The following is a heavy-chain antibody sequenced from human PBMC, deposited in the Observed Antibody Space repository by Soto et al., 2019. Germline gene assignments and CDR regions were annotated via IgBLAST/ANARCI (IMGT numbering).Heavy chain of an antibody. CDR2: FDPEDGET. D-gene: IGHD2-15*01. CDR1: GYTLTDLS. V-gene: IGHV1-24*01. Sequence: ASVTVSCKVSGYTLTDLSMHWVRQAPGKGLEWMGGFDPEDGETIYAQKFQGRVTMTEDTSTDTAYMELSSLRSEDTAVYYCATARIGTWSLHDYWGQGTLVTVSS. J-gene: IGHJ4*02. CDR3: ATARIGTWSLHDY.